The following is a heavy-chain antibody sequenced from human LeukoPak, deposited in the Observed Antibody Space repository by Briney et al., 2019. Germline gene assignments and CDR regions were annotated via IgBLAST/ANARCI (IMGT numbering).Heavy chain of an antibody. V-gene: IGHV3-48*01. Sequence: GGSLRLSCAASGFTFNKYPMNWVRQAPGKGLEWISNIRDDSDATTYADSVKGRFTISRDNAKNSLYLQINSLRAEDTAVYYCVRDVNWAFDYWGQGTLVTVSS. CDR3: VRDVNWAFDY. D-gene: IGHD3-16*01. CDR1: GFTFNKYP. CDR2: IRDDSDAT. J-gene: IGHJ4*02.